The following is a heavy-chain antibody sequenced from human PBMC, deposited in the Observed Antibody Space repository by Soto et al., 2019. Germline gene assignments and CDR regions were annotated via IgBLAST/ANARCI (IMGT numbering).Heavy chain of an antibody. Sequence: SETLSLTCAVSGYSINSGYYWGWIRQPPGKGLEWIGTIYHSGSAYYNPSLKSRVTISVDTSKNQFSLKLNSVTAADTAVYYCARALDYGDFEFDSWGQGTLVTVSS. CDR1: GYSINSGYY. D-gene: IGHD4-17*01. J-gene: IGHJ4*02. V-gene: IGHV4-38-2*01. CDR3: ARALDYGDFEFDS. CDR2: IYHSGSA.